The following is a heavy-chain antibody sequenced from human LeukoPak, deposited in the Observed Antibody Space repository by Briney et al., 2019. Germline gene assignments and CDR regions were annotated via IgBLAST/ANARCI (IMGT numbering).Heavy chain of an antibody. Sequence: ASVKVSCKASGYTFTSYDINWVRQATGQGLEWMGWMNPNSGNTGYAQKFQGRVTMTRNTSISTAYMELSSLRSEDTAVYYCARGQSQFATRINWFDPWGQGTLVTVSS. D-gene: IGHD2-15*01. J-gene: IGHJ5*02. CDR1: GYTFTSYD. V-gene: IGHV1-8*01. CDR3: ARGQSQFATRINWFDP. CDR2: MNPNSGNT.